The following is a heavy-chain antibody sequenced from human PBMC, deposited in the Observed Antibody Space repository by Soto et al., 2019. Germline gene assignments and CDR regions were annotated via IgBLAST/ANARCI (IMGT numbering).Heavy chain of an antibody. Sequence: QVQLVQSGAEVKEPGASVKVSCKASGYIFTNHYIHWVRQAPGQGLEWMGIINPSGGSTNYLQKFQGRVTMTRDTSTSTVYMELSSLRSEDTAVYFCARADYYDSSGFYYDYWGQGTLVTVSS. J-gene: IGHJ4*02. CDR2: INPSGGST. CDR3: ARADYYDSSGFYYDY. CDR1: GYIFTNHY. D-gene: IGHD3-22*01. V-gene: IGHV1-46*01.